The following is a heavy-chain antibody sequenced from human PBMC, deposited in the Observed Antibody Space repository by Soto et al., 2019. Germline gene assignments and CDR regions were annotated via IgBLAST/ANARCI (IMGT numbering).Heavy chain of an antibody. CDR2: ITWDGHKT. J-gene: IGHJ6*02. CDR1: GFTFDDFA. CDR3: AQDLRYSGGSDYYHYGMDV. D-gene: IGHD1-26*01. Sequence: EVRLVESGGVVVQPGGSLRLSCAASGFTFDDFAMHWVRQVAGKGLEWVALITWDGHKTYYSDSVKGRFTISRDNTKNSLFLQMTSLRTEDTALYYCAQDLRYSGGSDYYHYGMDVWGQGTPVTVSS. V-gene: IGHV3-43*01.